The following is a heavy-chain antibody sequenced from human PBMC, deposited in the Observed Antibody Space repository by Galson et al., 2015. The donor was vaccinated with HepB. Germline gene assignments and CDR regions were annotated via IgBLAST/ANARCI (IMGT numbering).Heavy chain of an antibody. D-gene: IGHD2-2*01. CDR3: AKGRVVVPPTIGPLYDY. Sequence: SVKVSCKASGYTFTGYYMHWVRQAPGQGLEWMGWIDPNSGGTSYAQKFQGRVTMTRDTSISTAYMELTRLRSDDTAVYYCAKGRVVVPPTIGPLYDYWGQGTLVTVSS. V-gene: IGHV1-2*02. CDR1: GYTFTGYY. CDR2: IDPNSGGT. J-gene: IGHJ4*02.